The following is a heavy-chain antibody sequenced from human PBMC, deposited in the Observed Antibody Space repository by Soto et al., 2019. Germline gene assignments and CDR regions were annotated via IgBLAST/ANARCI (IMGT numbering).Heavy chain of an antibody. CDR1: GFSFSNCA. D-gene: IGHD4-17*01. CDR3: ARDYPMTTVTMGS. CDR2: IWYDGSNK. J-gene: IGHJ4*02. Sequence: QVQLVESGGGVVQPGRSLRLSCAASGFSFSNCAMHWVRQAPGKGLEWVAVIWYDGSNKYYADSMKGRFAISRDNSKNKLYLQMNSLRAEETAIYYCARDYPMTTVTMGSWGQGTLVTVSS. V-gene: IGHV3-33*01.